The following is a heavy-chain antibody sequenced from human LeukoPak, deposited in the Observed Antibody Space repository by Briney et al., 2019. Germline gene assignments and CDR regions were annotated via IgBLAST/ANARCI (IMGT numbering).Heavy chain of an antibody. D-gene: IGHD3-3*01. V-gene: IGHV4-39*07. J-gene: IGHJ3*02. CDR3: ARDGRGADLWSGYSPFDAFDI. CDR2: IYYSGST. CDR1: GGSISSSSYY. Sequence: PSETLSLTCTVSGGSISSSSYYWGWIRQPPGKGLEWIGSIYYSGSTYYNPSLKSRVTISVDTSKNQFSLKLSSVTAADTAVYYCARDGRGADLWSGYSPFDAFDIWGQGTMVTVSS.